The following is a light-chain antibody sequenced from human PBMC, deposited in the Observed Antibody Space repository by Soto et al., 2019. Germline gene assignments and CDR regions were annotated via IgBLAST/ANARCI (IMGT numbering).Light chain of an antibody. Sequence: DIQMTQSPSTLSASIGDRVTITCRASQSISSSLVWYQQKPGKAPKLLIYKASSLESGVPSRFSGSGSGTEFTLTSSSLQPDDFATYYCQQYNSYPITFGQGTRLEIQ. CDR3: QQYNSYPIT. J-gene: IGKJ5*01. V-gene: IGKV1-5*03. CDR1: QSISSS. CDR2: KAS.